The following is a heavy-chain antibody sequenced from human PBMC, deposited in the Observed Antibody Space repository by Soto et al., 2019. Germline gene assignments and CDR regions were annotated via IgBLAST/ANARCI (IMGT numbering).Heavy chain of an antibody. J-gene: IGHJ4*02. Sequence: PSETLSLTCTVSGGSISSSSYYWGWIRQPPGKGLEWIGSIYYSGSTYYNPSLKSRVTISVDTSKNQFSLKLSSVTAADTAVYYCARRVSGIAAAGTFDYWGQGTLVTVSS. CDR1: GGSISSSSYY. D-gene: IGHD6-13*01. CDR3: ARRVSGIAAAGTFDY. CDR2: IYYSGST. V-gene: IGHV4-39*01.